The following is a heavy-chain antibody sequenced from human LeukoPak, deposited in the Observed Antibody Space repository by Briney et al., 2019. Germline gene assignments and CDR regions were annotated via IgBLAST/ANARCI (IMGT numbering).Heavy chain of an antibody. V-gene: IGHV3-21*01. J-gene: IGHJ6*02. CDR3: ARVFVSGSSYGMDV. CDR2: IISSISYI. D-gene: IGHD3-10*01. Sequence: PGGSLRLSCAASGFTFSSYSMNGGRQAPGKGLEWVSSIISSISYIYYAYSVKGRFTISRDNAKNSLYLQMNSLRAEDTAVYYCARVFVSGSSYGMDVWGQGTTVTVSS. CDR1: GFTFSSYS.